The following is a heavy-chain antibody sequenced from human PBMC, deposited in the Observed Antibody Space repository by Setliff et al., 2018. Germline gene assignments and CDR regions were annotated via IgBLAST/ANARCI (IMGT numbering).Heavy chain of an antibody. J-gene: IGHJ3*02. Sequence: SETLSLTCTVPGGSINSGGYYWSWIRQHPGKGLEWIGYIYNSGSTYYNLSLKSLVTLSVDTSTNQFSLKLSSVTAADTAVYYCARGRAYYDSSGDAAFDIWGEGTMVTVSS. CDR2: IYNSGST. CDR1: GGSINSGGYY. V-gene: IGHV4-31*01. CDR3: ARGRAYYDSSGDAAFDI. D-gene: IGHD3-22*01.